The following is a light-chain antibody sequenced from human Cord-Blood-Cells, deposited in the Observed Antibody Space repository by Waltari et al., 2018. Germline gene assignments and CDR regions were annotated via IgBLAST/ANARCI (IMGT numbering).Light chain of an antibody. Sequence: DIQMTQSPSTLSASAGARVTITCRASQSISSWLAWYQQKPGKAPKLLIYDASSLESGVPSRFSGSGSGTEFTLTISSLQPDDFATYYCQQYNSYSYTFGQGTKLEIK. CDR3: QQYNSYSYT. J-gene: IGKJ2*01. CDR2: DAS. V-gene: IGKV1-5*01. CDR1: QSISSW.